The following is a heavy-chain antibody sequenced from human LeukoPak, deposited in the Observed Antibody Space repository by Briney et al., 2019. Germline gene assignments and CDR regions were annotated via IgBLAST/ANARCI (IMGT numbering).Heavy chain of an antibody. V-gene: IGHV3-53*01. CDR1: GFTFSSYA. Sequence: GGSLRLSCAASGFTFSSYAMSWVRQAPGKGLKWVSLIYSGGSTYYANSVKGRFTISRDNSQNTLYLQMNSLRAEDTAVYYCARDDGIGGPFDYWGQGTLVTVSS. CDR2: IYSGGST. CDR3: ARDDGIGGPFDY. J-gene: IGHJ4*02. D-gene: IGHD4-23*01.